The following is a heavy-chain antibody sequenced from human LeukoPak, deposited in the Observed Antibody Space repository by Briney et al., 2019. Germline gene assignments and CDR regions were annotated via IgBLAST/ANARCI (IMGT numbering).Heavy chain of an antibody. CDR1: GGSISSGGYY. J-gene: IGHJ4*02. CDR3: AREDYDSSGYFYFDY. Sequence: PSQTLSLTCTVSGGSISSGGYYWSWIRQHPGKGLEWIGYIYYSGSTYYNPSLKSRVTISVDTSKNQFSLKLSSVTAADTAVYYCAREDYDSSGYFYFDYWGQGTLVTVSS. V-gene: IGHV4-31*03. CDR2: IYYSGST. D-gene: IGHD3-22*01.